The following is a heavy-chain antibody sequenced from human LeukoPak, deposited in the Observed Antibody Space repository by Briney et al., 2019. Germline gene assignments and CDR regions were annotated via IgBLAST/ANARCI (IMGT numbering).Heavy chain of an antibody. Sequence: SETLSLTCAVSGYSISSGYYWSWIRQPPGKGLEWIGSTYHSGSTYYNPSLKSRVTISVDSVKNQFSLKLSSVTAADTGVYYCASPRGYYDSSGYLSNWFDPWGQGTLVTVSS. CDR2: TYHSGST. D-gene: IGHD3-22*01. CDR1: GYSISSGYY. CDR3: ASPRGYYDSSGYLSNWFDP. V-gene: IGHV4-38-2*01. J-gene: IGHJ5*02.